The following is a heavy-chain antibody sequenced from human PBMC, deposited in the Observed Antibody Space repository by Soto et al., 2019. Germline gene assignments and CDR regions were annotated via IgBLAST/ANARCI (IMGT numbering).Heavy chain of an antibody. V-gene: IGHV4-34*01. Sequence: SETLSLTCAVYGGSFSGYYWSWIRQPPGKGLEWIGEINHSGSTNYNPSLKSRVTISVDTSKNQFSLRLSSVTAADTAVYYCARDVVVVPAASYYYYYYGMDVWGQGTTVTVSS. CDR2: INHSGST. J-gene: IGHJ6*02. CDR3: ARDVVVVPAASYYYYYYGMDV. CDR1: GGSFSGYY. D-gene: IGHD2-2*01.